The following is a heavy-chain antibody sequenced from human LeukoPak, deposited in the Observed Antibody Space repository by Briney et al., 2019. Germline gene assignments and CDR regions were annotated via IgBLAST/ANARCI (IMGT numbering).Heavy chain of an antibody. V-gene: IGHV4-34*01. CDR3: ARGLYDSSGYYFYYYYYMDV. CDR2: INHSGST. D-gene: IGHD3-22*01. J-gene: IGHJ6*03. Sequence: SETLSLTCAVYGGSFSGYYWSWIRQPPGKALEWIGEINHSGSTNYNPSLKSRVTISVDTSKNQFSLKLSSVTAADTAVYYCARGLYDSSGYYFYYYYYMDVWGKGTTVTVSS. CDR1: GGSFSGYY.